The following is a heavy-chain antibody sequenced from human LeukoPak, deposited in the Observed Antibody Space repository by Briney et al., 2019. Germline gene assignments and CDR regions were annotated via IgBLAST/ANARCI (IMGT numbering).Heavy chain of an antibody. D-gene: IGHD1-7*01. CDR3: ARGWSWNYHY. Sequence: SETLSLTCTVSGGSISSYYWSWIRQPPGKGLEWIGYIYNSGIAYYNPSLNSRVTISMDASKDQFSLKLTSVTAADTAVYYCARGWSWNYHYWGQGALVTVSS. V-gene: IGHV4-59*12. CDR1: GGSISSYY. J-gene: IGHJ4*02. CDR2: IYNSGIA.